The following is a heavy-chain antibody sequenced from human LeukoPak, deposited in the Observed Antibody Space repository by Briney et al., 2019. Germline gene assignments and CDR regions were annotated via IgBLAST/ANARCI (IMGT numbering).Heavy chain of an antibody. D-gene: IGHD3-10*01. Sequence: SETLSLTCAVYGGSFSGYYWSWIRQPPGKGLEWIGEINHSGSTNYNPSLKSRVTISVDTSKNQFSLKLSSVIAADTAVYYCARCLMVRGVIITRRGYYMDVWGKGTTVTVSS. J-gene: IGHJ6*03. V-gene: IGHV4-34*01. CDR2: INHSGST. CDR1: GGSFSGYY. CDR3: ARCLMVRGVIITRRGYYMDV.